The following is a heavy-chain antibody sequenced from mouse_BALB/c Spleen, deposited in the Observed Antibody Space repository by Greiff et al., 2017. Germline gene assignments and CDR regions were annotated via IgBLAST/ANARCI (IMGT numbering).Heavy chain of an antibody. CDR2: IDPANGNT. D-gene: IGHD1-1*01. V-gene: IGHV14-3*02. J-gene: IGHJ4*01. CDR1: GFNIKDTY. CDR3: ACSYDAMDY. Sequence: VHVKQSGAELVKPGASVKLSCTASGFNIKDTYMHWVKQRPEQGLEWIGRIDPANGNTKYDPKFQGKATITADTSSNTAYLQLSSLTSEDTAVYYCACSYDAMDYWGQGTSVTVSS.